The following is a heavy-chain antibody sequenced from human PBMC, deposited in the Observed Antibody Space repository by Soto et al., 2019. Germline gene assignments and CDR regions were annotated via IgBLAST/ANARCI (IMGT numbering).Heavy chain of an antibody. Sequence: PGGSLRLSCAASGFTFSSYAMSWVRQAPGKGLEWVSAISGSGGSTYYADSVKGRFTISRDNSKNTLYLQMNSLRAEDTAVYYCAKDVMVRGVIIEPFDYWGQGTLVTVSS. V-gene: IGHV3-23*01. CDR1: GFTFSSYA. J-gene: IGHJ4*02. CDR2: ISGSGGST. D-gene: IGHD3-10*01. CDR3: AKDVMVRGVIIEPFDY.